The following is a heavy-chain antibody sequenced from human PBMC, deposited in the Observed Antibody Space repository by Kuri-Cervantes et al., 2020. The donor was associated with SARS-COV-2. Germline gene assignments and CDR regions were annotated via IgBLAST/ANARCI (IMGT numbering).Heavy chain of an antibody. CDR1: GFSLSDYW. CDR3: AKVNGILGSAWYGRAHFDY. Sequence: GESLKISCAASGFSLSDYWMSWVRQAPGKGLEWVSDISVSGGDTHYADSVRGRFTISRDNSKNTLYLQVNSLRAEDTAVYFCAKVNGILGSAWYGRAHFDYWGQGTLVTVSS. V-gene: IGHV3-23*01. D-gene: IGHD6-19*01. J-gene: IGHJ4*02. CDR2: ISVSGGDT.